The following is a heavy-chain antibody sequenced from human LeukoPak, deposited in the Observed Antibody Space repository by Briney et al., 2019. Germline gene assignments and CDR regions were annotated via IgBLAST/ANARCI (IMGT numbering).Heavy chain of an antibody. Sequence: SVKVSCKVSGYTLTDLSIDWVRQAPGQGLEWMGGIIPIFGTANYAQKFQGRVTITADKSTSTAYMELSSLRSEDTAVYYCARESGDYVPWRGAFDIWGQGTMVTVSS. D-gene: IGHD4-17*01. CDR2: IIPIFGTA. J-gene: IGHJ3*02. CDR3: ARESGDYVPWRGAFDI. V-gene: IGHV1-69*06. CDR1: GYTLTDLS.